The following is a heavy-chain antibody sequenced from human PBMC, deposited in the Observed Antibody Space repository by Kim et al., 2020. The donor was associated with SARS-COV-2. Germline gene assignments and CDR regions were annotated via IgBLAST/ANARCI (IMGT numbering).Heavy chain of an antibody. J-gene: IGHJ4*02. V-gene: IGHV3-9*01. D-gene: IGHD6-6*01. CDR3: AKDRYSSSSGNFDY. Sequence: ADAVKGRFNISRENAKNSLYLQMNSLGGEDTALYYCAKDRYSSSSGNFDYWGQGTLVTVSS.